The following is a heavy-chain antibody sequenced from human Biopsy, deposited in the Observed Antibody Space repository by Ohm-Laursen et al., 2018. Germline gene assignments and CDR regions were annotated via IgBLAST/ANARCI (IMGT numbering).Heavy chain of an antibody. CDR3: ARQDDSSGYYTFDY. J-gene: IGHJ4*02. V-gene: IGHV5-51*01. D-gene: IGHD3-22*01. CDR1: GYRFPSYW. Sequence: ESLRISCKGSGYRFPSYWIGWVRQMPGKGLEWMGIIFPGDSDTKYSPSFQGQVTVSADMSLSTAYLQWTSLKASDTALYYCARQDDSSGYYTFDYWGQGTLVTVSS. CDR2: IFPGDSDT.